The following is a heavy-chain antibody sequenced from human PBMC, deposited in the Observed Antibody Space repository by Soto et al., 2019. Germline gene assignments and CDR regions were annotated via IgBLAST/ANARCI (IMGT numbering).Heavy chain of an antibody. D-gene: IGHD6-13*01. CDR1: GESFSGYY. CDR2: INHSGST. Sequence: SETLSLTCAVYGESFSGYYWSWIRQPPGKGLEWIGEINHSGSTNYNPSLKSRVTISVDTSKNQFSLKLSSVTAADTAVYYCARHVLGGRSSSWYVSYYYYYGMDVWGQGTTVTVSS. CDR3: ARHVLGGRSSSWYVSYYYYYGMDV. J-gene: IGHJ6*02. V-gene: IGHV4-34*01.